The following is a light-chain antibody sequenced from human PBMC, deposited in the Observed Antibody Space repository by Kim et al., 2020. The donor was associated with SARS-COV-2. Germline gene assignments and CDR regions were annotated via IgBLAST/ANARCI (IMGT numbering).Light chain of an antibody. V-gene: IGKV3-20*01. Sequence: SPGERATLSCRASQSVSNNYLGWYQQKVGQAPRLLIYGASSRATGIPDRFSGSGSGTDFTLTISRLEPEDFAMYYCQQYGSTPWTFGQGTKVDIK. CDR3: QQYGSTPWT. CDR1: QSVSNNY. J-gene: IGKJ1*01. CDR2: GAS.